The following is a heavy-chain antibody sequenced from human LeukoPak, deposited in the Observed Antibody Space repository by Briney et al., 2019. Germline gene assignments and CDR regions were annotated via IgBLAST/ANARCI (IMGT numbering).Heavy chain of an antibody. J-gene: IGHJ2*01. D-gene: IGHD3-9*01. CDR3: AREVRNDWLIIRYFDL. V-gene: IGHV3-53*01. CDR2: IYSGGST. Sequence: AGGSLRLSCAASGFTVSSNYMSWVRQAPGKGLEGGSVIYSGGSTYYADSVKGRFTISRDNSKNTLYLQMNSLRAEDTAVYYCAREVRNDWLIIRYFDLWGRGTLVTVSS. CDR1: GFTVSSNY.